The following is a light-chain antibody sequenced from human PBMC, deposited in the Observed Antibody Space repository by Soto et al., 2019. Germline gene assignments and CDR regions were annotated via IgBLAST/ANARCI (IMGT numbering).Light chain of an antibody. CDR3: MQALQTPRT. CDR2: MGS. V-gene: IGKV2-28*01. CDR1: QSLLHSNGYNF. J-gene: IGKJ1*01. Sequence: DIVMTQSPLSLAATPGEPASISCRSSQSLLHSNGYNFLDWYVQKPGQSPQLLIYMGSNRASGLAERFSGRRSGTVCTLEISRVEAEDVVVYYWMQALQTPRTFVQGTKVEIK.